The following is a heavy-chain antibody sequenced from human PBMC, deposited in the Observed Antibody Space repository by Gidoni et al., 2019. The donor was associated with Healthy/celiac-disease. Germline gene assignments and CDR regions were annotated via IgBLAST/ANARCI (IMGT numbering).Heavy chain of an antibody. D-gene: IGHD3-10*01. V-gene: IGHV3-48*01. CDR3: ARDISITMVRGVMGFDY. J-gene: IGHJ4*02. CDR1: GFTFSSYS. Sequence: EVQLVESGGGLVQPGGSLRLSCAASGFTFSSYSMNWVRQAPGKGLECVSYISSSSSTIYYADSVKGRFTISRDNAKNSLYLQMNSLRAEDTAVYYCARDISITMVRGVMGFDYWGQGTLVTVSS. CDR2: ISSSSSTI.